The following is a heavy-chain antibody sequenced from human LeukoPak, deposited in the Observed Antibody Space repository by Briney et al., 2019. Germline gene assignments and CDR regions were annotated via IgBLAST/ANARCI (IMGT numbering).Heavy chain of an antibody. Sequence: SETLSLTCAVYGGSFSGYYWSWIRQPPGKGLEWIGEINHSGSTNYNPSLKSRVTISVDTSKNQFSLKLSSVTAADTAVYYCARLEYSSSWYPWGQGTLVTVSS. CDR3: ARLEYSSSWYP. J-gene: IGHJ5*02. V-gene: IGHV4-34*01. CDR2: INHSGST. D-gene: IGHD6-13*01. CDR1: GGSFSGYY.